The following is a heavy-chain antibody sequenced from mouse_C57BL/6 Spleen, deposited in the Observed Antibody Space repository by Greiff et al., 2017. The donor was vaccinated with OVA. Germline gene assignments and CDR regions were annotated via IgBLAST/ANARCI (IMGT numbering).Heavy chain of an antibody. CDR2: IDPSDSET. Sequence: VQLQQSGAELVRPGSSVKLSCKASGYTFTSYWMHWVKQRPIQGLEWIGNIDPSDSETHYNQKFKDKATLTVDKSSSTAYMQLISLTSEDSAVSYCSRSPLYDGYGYYDVWGTGTTVTVSS. V-gene: IGHV1-52*01. D-gene: IGHD2-3*01. CDR3: SRSPLYDGYGYYDV. J-gene: IGHJ1*03. CDR1: GYTFTSYW.